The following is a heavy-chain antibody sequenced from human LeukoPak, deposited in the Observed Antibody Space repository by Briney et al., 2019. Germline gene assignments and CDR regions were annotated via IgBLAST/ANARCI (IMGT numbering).Heavy chain of an antibody. CDR1: GGSFSGYY. D-gene: IGHD3-22*01. CDR2: INHSGST. Sequence: SETLSLTCAVYGGSFSGYYWSWIREPPGKGLEWIGEINHSGSTNYNPSLKSRVTISVDTSKNQFSLKLSSVAAADTAVYYCARGGYYDSSGYYDFDYWGQGTLITVSS. V-gene: IGHV4-34*01. CDR3: ARGGYYDSSGYYDFDY. J-gene: IGHJ4*02.